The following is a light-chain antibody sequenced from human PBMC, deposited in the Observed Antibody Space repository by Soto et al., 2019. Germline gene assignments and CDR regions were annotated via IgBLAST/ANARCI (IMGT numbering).Light chain of an antibody. V-gene: IGKV1-5*03. CDR2: KAS. CDR3: QQYNSYSWT. J-gene: IGKJ1*01. CDR1: QSISSW. Sequence: DIQMTQSPSTLSASVGDRVTNTCRASQSISSWLAWYQQKPGKAPKLLIYKASSLESGVPSRFSGSGSGTEFTLTISSLQPDDFATYYCQQYNSYSWTFGKGTKVDIK.